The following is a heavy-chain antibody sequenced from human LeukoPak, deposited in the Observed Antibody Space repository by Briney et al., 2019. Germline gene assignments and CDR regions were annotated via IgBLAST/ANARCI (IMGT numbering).Heavy chain of an antibody. CDR3: ARAGWNDGGNWFDP. CDR2: IYYSGST. D-gene: IGHD1-1*01. Sequence: SETLSLTCTVSGGSMSSSGDSWGWSRQPPGKGLEWIGTIYYSGSTYYNPSLKSRVTISVDTSKNQFSLKLTSVTAADTAVYYCARAGWNDGGNWFDPWGQGTLVTVSS. J-gene: IGHJ5*02. CDR1: GGSMSSSGDS. V-gene: IGHV4-39*01.